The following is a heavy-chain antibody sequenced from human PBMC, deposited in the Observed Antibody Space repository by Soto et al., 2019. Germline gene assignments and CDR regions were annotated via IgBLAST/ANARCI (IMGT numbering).Heavy chain of an antibody. CDR3: ARGKGTTWTDHALDI. CDR2: IRNKFNSYTT. J-gene: IGHJ3*02. D-gene: IGHD1-1*01. CDR1: GFTFSDHY. V-gene: IGHV3-72*01. Sequence: GGSLRLSCATSGFTFSDHYMDWVRQAPGKGLEWVGRIRNKFNSYTTEYAASVKGRLTISRDDSKNSLDLQMNSLKTEDTAVYYCARGKGTTWTDHALDIWGQGTKVTVSS.